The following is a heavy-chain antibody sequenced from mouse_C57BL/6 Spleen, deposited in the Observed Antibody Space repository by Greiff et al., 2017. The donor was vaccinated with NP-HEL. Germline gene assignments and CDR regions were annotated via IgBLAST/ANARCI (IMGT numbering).Heavy chain of an antibody. Sequence: EVKLMESGGGLVQPGGSLKLSCAASGFTFSDYYMYWVRQTPEKRLEWVAYISNGGGSTYYPDTVKGRFTISRDNAKNTLYLQMSRLKSEDTAMYYCARHGSSLWYFDVWGTGTTVTVSS. J-gene: IGHJ1*03. D-gene: IGHD1-1*01. CDR2: ISNGGGST. V-gene: IGHV5-12*01. CDR3: ARHGSSLWYFDV. CDR1: GFTFSDYY.